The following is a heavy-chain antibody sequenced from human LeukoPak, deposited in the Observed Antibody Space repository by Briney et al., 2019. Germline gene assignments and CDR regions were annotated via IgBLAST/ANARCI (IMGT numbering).Heavy chain of an antibody. CDR2: IYYSGST. CDR1: GGSISSYY. V-gene: IGHV4-59*01. J-gene: IGHJ3*02. CDR3: ARGLTYYFDSSGYYVTDAFDI. Sequence: PAETQSLTCTVSGGSISSYYWSWIRQPPGKGLEWIGYIYYSGSTNYNPSLKSRVTISVDTSKNQFSLKLTSVTAADTAVYYCARGLTYYFDSSGYYVTDAFDIWGQGAMVTASS. D-gene: IGHD3-22*01.